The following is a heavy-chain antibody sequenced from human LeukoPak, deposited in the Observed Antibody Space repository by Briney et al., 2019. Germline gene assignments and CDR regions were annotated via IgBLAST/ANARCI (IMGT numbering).Heavy chain of an antibody. V-gene: IGHV4-59*12. D-gene: IGHD3-10*01. Sequence: SETLSLTCTVSGGSISGYYWSWIRQPPGKGLEWIGYIYSSGSTNYNPSLKSRVTISVDTSKNQFSLKLSSVTAADTAVYYCARGAVLWFGRHYFDYWGQGTLVTVSS. CDR3: ARGAVLWFGRHYFDY. J-gene: IGHJ4*02. CDR2: IYSSGST. CDR1: GGSISGYY.